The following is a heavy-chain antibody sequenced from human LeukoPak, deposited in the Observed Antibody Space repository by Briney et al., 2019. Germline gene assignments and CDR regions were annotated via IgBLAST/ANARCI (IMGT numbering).Heavy chain of an antibody. CDR1: GGSFSGYY. CDR2: INHSGST. D-gene: IGHD2-2*01. CDR3: AIGGVPATPYYYMDV. J-gene: IGHJ6*03. V-gene: IGHV4-34*01. Sequence: SETLSLTCAVYGGSFSGYYWSWIRQPPGKGLEWIGEINHSGSTNYNPSLKSRVTKSVDTSKNQFSLKLSSVTAADTAVYYCAIGGVPATPYYYMDVWGKGTTVTVSS.